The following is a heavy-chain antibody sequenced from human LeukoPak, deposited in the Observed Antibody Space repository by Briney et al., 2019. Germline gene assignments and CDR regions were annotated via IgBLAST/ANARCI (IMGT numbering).Heavy chain of an antibody. V-gene: IGHV1-18*01. CDR3: ARGPKSGSYYGNAFDI. D-gene: IGHD1-26*01. J-gene: IGHJ3*02. CDR1: GYTYTNYG. Sequence: ASVKVSCKASGYTYTNYGISWVRQAPGQELEWMGWISGYNGHTNYAQKLQGRVTMTTHTSTSTAYMELRSLRSDDTAVYYCARGPKSGSYYGNAFDIWGQGTMVTVSS. CDR2: ISGYNGHT.